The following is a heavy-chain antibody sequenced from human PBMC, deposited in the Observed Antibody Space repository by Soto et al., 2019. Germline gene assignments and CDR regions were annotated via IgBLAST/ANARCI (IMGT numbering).Heavy chain of an antibody. Sequence: QAQLVESGGGVVQPGRSLRLSCAASGFNFSIYAMHWVRRAPGKGLDWVAVISYDGSQKYYADSVKGRFTISSDNTKNTVYLRMDSLRAEDTTVYYCATDVDYTPFDYWGQGTLVTVSA. CDR3: ATDVDYTPFDY. V-gene: IGHV3-30*04. D-gene: IGHD4-4*01. CDR2: ISYDGSQK. CDR1: GFNFSIYA. J-gene: IGHJ4*02.